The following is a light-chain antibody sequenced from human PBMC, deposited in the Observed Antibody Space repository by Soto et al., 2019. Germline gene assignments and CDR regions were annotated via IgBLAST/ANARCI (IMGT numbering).Light chain of an antibody. CDR1: QSFRGL. CDR3: QQRHMWPIT. V-gene: IGKV3-11*01. J-gene: IGKJ5*01. CDR2: DAY. Sequence: EVVMTEVRVTLSLSPGERATLSCRASQSFRGLLAWYQQKPGQAPRLLIYDAYNRATGIPPRFSGSGSGTDFTLTISCLEPEDSAVYYCQQRHMWPITFGQGTLLEIK.